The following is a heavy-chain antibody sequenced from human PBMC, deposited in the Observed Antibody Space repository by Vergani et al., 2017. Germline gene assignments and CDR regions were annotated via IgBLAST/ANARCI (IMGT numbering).Heavy chain of an antibody. Sequence: QVQLVESGGGVVQPGRSLRLSCAASGFTFSSYGMHWVRQAPGKGLEWVAVISYDGSNKYYADSVKGRFTISSDNSKNTLYLQMNSLRAEDTAVYYCAKMPHGDYYYGMDVWGQGTTVTVSS. V-gene: IGHV3-30*18. CDR3: AKMPHGDYYYGMDV. J-gene: IGHJ6*02. CDR1: GFTFSSYG. D-gene: IGHD4-17*01. CDR2: ISYDGSNK.